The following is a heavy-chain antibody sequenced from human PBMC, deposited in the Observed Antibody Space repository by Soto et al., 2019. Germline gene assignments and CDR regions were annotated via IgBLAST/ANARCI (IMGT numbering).Heavy chain of an antibody. Sequence: HVQPQASGPGLVRPSGTLSLTCAVSGGSISSDRWWSWVRQSPGRGLEWIGESHHSGGTNYNPSLKSRVTISVDKSKDQSSLKLNSVTAADTAVYYCERESNYAFSLGYLGQGTLVTVSS. CDR3: ERESNYAFSLGY. D-gene: IGHD3-16*01. CDR2: SHHSGGT. J-gene: IGHJ4*02. CDR1: GGSISSDRW. V-gene: IGHV4-4*02.